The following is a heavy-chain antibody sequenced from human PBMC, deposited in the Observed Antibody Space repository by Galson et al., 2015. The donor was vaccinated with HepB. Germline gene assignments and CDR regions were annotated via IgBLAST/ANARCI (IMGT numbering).Heavy chain of an antibody. CDR3: ARGGMMDDFWSAHYGVYYMDV. CDR1: GFTFSDYY. Sequence: SLRLSCAASGFTFSDYYMSWIRQAPGKGLEWVSYISSSGSTIYYADSVKGRFTISRDNAKNSLYLQMNSLRAEDTAVYYCARGGMMDDFWSAHYGVYYMDVWGKGTTVTVSS. J-gene: IGHJ6*03. V-gene: IGHV3-11*01. D-gene: IGHD3-3*01. CDR2: ISSSGSTI.